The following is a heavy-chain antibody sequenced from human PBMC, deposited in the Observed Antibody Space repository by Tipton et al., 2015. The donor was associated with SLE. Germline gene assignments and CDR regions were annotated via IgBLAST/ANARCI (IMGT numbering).Heavy chain of an antibody. CDR1: GYTFTSYY. CDR2: INPSAGST. V-gene: IGHV1-46*01. D-gene: IGHD3-3*01. Sequence: QSGPEVKKPGASVKVSCKASGYTFTSYYIHWVRQAPGQGLEWLGIINPSAGSTSYAQKFQGRVTMTRDTSTSTVYMELNSLRSDDTAVYYCARELTIFGVVEDYWGQGTLVTVSS. J-gene: IGHJ4*02. CDR3: ARELTIFGVVEDY.